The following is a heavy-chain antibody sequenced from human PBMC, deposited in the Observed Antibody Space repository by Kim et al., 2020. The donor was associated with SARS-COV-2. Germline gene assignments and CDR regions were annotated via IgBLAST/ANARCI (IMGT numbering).Heavy chain of an antibody. CDR3: VGGPTRHYV. J-gene: IGHJ4*02. CDR2: IYSGNST. CDR1: GFKVSGNY. D-gene: IGHD3-16*01. V-gene: IGHV3-53*01. Sequence: GGSLRLSCAASGFKVSGNYMSWVRQAPGKGLEWISIIYSGNSTYYADSVKGRFTISTDNSKNTLDLRMSSLKVEDTAIYYCVGGPTRHYVWGRGTLVTVSS.